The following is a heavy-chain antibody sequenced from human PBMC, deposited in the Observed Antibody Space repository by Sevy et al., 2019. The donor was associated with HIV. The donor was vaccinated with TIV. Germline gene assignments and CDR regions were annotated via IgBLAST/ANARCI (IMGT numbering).Heavy chain of an antibody. CDR1: GSSFTASW. D-gene: IGHD3-16*01. J-gene: IGHJ3*02. CDR3: ARRQTIYTAFDI. CDR2: IYPDDSDT. Sequence: GESLKISCKGSGSSFTASWIGWVRQMPGKGLEWMGIIYPDDSDTTDSPSFQGQVTISADKSISTAYLQWSSLQASDTAMYYCARRQTIYTAFDIWGQGTMVTVSS. V-gene: IGHV5-51*01.